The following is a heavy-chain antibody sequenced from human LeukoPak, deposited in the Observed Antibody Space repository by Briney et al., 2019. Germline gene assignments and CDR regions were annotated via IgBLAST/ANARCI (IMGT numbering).Heavy chain of an antibody. Sequence: GESLKISCKGSGYSFTNYWIGWVRQMPGKGLEWMGIIYPADSDTRYSPSFQDQVTISADKSISTAYMELSSLRSEDTALYYCARSGGRGWYFGINSHYYYMDVWGKGTTVTVSS. CDR1: GYSFTNYW. CDR2: IYPADSDT. J-gene: IGHJ6*03. V-gene: IGHV5-51*01. D-gene: IGHD6-19*01. CDR3: ARSGGRGWYFGINSHYYYMDV.